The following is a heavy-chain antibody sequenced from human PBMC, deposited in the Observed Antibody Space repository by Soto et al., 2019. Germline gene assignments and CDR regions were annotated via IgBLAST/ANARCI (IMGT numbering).Heavy chain of an antibody. Sequence: GGSLRRSGATSACTFSTYEMNWVRQAPGRGLEWISYISGSSSMIYYADSVKGRFTISRDNAKNSLYLQMNSLRAEDTAVYYCANDFWSEYRWGQGTLVTVSS. V-gene: IGHV3-48*03. CDR2: ISGSSSMI. D-gene: IGHD3-3*01. CDR1: ACTFSTYE. J-gene: IGHJ4*02. CDR3: ANDFWSEYR.